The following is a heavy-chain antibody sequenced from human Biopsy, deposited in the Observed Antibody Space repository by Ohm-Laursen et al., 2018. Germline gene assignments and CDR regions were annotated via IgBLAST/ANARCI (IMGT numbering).Heavy chain of an antibody. V-gene: IGHV1-69*06. Sequence: GSSVTVSCQAPGGTFSNYGVNWVRQAPGQGLEWLGGNIPILGTGNYAQKFQDRVTVAADTSTSTATMELRSLRSDDTAVYYCATKLTGYFHHWGQGTLVIVSS. CDR1: GGTFSNYG. CDR2: NIPILGTG. CDR3: ATKLTGYFHH. D-gene: IGHD3-9*01. J-gene: IGHJ1*01.